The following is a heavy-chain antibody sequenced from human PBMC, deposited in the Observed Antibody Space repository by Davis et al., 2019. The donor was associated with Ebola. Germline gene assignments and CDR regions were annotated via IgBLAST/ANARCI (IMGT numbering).Heavy chain of an antibody. Sequence: GGSLRLSCAASGFTFDDYAMHWVRQAPGKGLEWVSGISWNSGSIGYADSVKGRFTISRDNAKNSLYLQMNSLRAEDTALYYCAKDLAGFGELLYYYGMDVWGKGTTVTVSS. J-gene: IGHJ6*04. V-gene: IGHV3-9*01. CDR3: AKDLAGFGELLYYYGMDV. CDR1: GFTFDDYA. D-gene: IGHD3-10*01. CDR2: ISWNSGSI.